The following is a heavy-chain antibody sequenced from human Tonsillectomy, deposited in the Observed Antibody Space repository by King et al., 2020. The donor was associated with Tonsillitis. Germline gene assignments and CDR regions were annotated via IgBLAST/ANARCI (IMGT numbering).Heavy chain of an antibody. CDR2: IRFDGINK. V-gene: IGHV3-30*02. Sequence: VQLVESGGGVVQPGGSLRLSCAASGFTFSTYGMHWVRQTPGKGLEWVAFIRFDGINKYYTDSVKGRFTISRDNSKNTLYLQMNSLIPEDTAVYYCAKDWAPFVGRGATPADWGQGTLVTVSS. J-gene: IGHJ4*02. CDR3: AKDWAPFVGRGATPAD. D-gene: IGHD1-26*01. CDR1: GFTFSTYG.